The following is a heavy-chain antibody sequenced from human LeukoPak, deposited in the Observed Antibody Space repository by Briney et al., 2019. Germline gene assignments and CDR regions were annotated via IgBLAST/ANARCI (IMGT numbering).Heavy chain of an antibody. CDR3: ARSGYSYGIATDFDY. J-gene: IGHJ4*02. CDR1: GFTFSSYS. Sequence: PGGSLRLSCAASGFTFSSYSMNWVRQAPGKGLERVSYISSSSSTIYYADSVKGRFTISRDNAKNSLYLQMNSLRAEDTAVYYCARSGYSYGIATDFDYWGQRTLVTVSS. D-gene: IGHD5-18*01. CDR2: ISSSSSTI. V-gene: IGHV3-48*01.